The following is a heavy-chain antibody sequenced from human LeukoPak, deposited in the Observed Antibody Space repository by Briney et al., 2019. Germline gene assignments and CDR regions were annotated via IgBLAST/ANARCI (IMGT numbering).Heavy chain of an antibody. J-gene: IGHJ4*02. V-gene: IGHV4-59*12. CDR1: GGSISSYY. Sequence: SETLSLTCTVSGGSISSYYWSWIRQPPGKGLEWIGYIYYSGSTNYNPSLKSRVTISVDTSKNQFSLKLSSVTAADTAVYYCARSGYYYDSSGYSHWGQGTLVTVSS. CDR2: IYYSGST. D-gene: IGHD3-22*01. CDR3: ARSGYYYDSSGYSH.